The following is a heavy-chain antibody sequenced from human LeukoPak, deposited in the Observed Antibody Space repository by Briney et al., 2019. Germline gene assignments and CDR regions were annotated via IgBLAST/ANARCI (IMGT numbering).Heavy chain of an antibody. CDR3: ARITMVRGVTTFDY. Sequence: PSETLSLTCAVYGGSFSGHYWNWVRQHPGKGLEWIGYIYYSGSTYYNPSLKSRVTISVDTSKNQFSLKLSSVTAADTAVYYCARITMVRGVTTFDYWGQGTLVTVSS. D-gene: IGHD3-10*01. CDR2: IYYSGST. J-gene: IGHJ4*02. CDR1: GGSFSGHY. V-gene: IGHV4-31*11.